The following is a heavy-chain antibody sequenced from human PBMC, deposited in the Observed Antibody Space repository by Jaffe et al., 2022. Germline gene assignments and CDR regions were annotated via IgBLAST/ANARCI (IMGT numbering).Heavy chain of an antibody. V-gene: IGHV3-23*01. CDR1: GFTFSSYA. CDR3: AKDGSRITIFGVVTSNDAFDI. Sequence: EVQLLESGGGLVQPGGSLRLSCAASGFTFSSYAMSWVRQAPGKGLEWVSAISGSGGSTYYADSVKGRFTISRDNSKNTLYLQMNSLRAEDTAVYYCAKDGSRITIFGVVTSNDAFDIWGQGTMVTVSS. D-gene: IGHD3-3*01. J-gene: IGHJ3*02. CDR2: ISGSGGST.